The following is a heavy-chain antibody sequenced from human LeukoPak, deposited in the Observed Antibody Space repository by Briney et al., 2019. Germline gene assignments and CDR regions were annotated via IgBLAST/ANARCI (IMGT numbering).Heavy chain of an antibody. CDR1: GYTFTSYG. J-gene: IGHJ5*02. CDR3: ARAPVVPAAMTGNWFDP. D-gene: IGHD2-2*01. V-gene: IGHV1-18*01. CDR2: ISAYNGNT. Sequence: GASVKVSCKASGYTFTSYGISWVRQAPGQGLEWMGWISAYNGNTNYAQKLQGRVTMTTDTSTSTAYMELRSLRSDDTAVYYCARAPVVPAAMTGNWFDPWGQGTLVTVSS.